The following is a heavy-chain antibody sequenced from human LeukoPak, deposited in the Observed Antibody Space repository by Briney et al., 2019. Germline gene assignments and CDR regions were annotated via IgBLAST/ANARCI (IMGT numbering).Heavy chain of an antibody. D-gene: IGHD5-24*01. J-gene: IGHJ3*02. Sequence: PGGSLRLSCAASGFTFSDYWMNWVRQAPGKGLEWVANIEEKGSQIYYVDSVRGRFTTSRDNAKNSLYLQMNSLRAEDTAVYYCARNLRLHTPRAFDIWGQGTMVTVSS. CDR1: GFTFSDYW. CDR2: IEEKGSQI. CDR3: ARNLRLHTPRAFDI. V-gene: IGHV3-7*05.